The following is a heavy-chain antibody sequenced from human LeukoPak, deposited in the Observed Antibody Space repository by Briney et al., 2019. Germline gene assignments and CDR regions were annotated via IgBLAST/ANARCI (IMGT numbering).Heavy chain of an antibody. V-gene: IGHV3-53*01. CDR2: IYSGGST. Sequence: GGSLRLSCAASGFTVSSNYMSWVRQAPGKGPEWVSVIYSGGSTYYADSVKGRFTISRDNSKNTLYLQMNSLRAEDTAVYYCARADTYYYGSGILLDYWGQGTLVTVSS. J-gene: IGHJ4*02. CDR1: GFTVSSNY. CDR3: ARADTYYYGSGILLDY. D-gene: IGHD3-10*01.